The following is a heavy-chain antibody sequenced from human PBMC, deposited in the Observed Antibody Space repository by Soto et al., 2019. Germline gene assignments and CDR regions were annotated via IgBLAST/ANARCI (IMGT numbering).Heavy chain of an antibody. D-gene: IGHD1-1*01. CDR3: ARGSWDDVTGHYYMDV. CDR1: GDSVSSNSAA. J-gene: IGHJ6*03. Sequence: QVQLQQSGPGLVKPSQTLSLTCDISGDSVSSNSAAWNWIRQTPSRGLEWLGRTYYRSKWYINYAVSVKSRITLNPDTSNNQFSLQLNSVTPEDTAVYYCARGSWDDVTGHYYMDVWGKGTTVTVSS. CDR2: TYYRSKWYI. V-gene: IGHV6-1*01.